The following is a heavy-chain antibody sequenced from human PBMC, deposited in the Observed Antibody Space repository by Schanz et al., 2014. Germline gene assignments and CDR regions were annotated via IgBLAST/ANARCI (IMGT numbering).Heavy chain of an antibody. CDR1: GFTFSSYG. D-gene: IGHD1-26*01. CDR3: ARDMTSMGESGFYYYGMDV. CDR2: IWYDGSNK. V-gene: IGHV3-33*01. J-gene: IGHJ6*02. Sequence: QVHLVESGGGVVQPGRSLRLSCAASGFTFSSYGMHWVRQAPGRGLEWEALIWYDGSNKYYAESVKGRFTISRDNPKNTLYLQMNSLRAEDTAVYYCARDMTSMGESGFYYYGMDVWGQGTTDTVSS.